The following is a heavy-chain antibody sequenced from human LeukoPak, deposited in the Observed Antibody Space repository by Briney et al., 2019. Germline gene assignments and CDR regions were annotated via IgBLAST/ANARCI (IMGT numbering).Heavy chain of an antibody. D-gene: IGHD3-3*01. V-gene: IGHV3-23*01. Sequence: PGGSLRLSCAASGFTFSSYVMSWVRQAPGKGLEWVSAISGSGGSTYYADSVKGRFTISRDNSKNTLYLQMNSLRAEDTAVYYCAKEPRFLEWLPNYFDYWGQGTLVTVSS. CDR2: ISGSGGST. CDR3: AKEPRFLEWLPNYFDY. J-gene: IGHJ4*02. CDR1: GFTFSSYV.